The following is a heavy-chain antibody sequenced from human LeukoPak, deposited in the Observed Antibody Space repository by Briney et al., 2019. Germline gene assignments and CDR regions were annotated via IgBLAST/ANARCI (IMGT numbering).Heavy chain of an antibody. CDR2: IKQDGSEK. CDR3: ARGQTTMTN. Sequence: GGSLRLSCAASGFTFSSYWMIWVRQAPGKGLEWVANIKQDGSEKSYVDSVKGRFTTSRDNTKNSLYLQMNSLRAEDTAVYYCARGQTTMTNWGQGTLVTVSS. D-gene: IGHD4-17*01. CDR1: GFTFSSYW. J-gene: IGHJ4*02. V-gene: IGHV3-7*03.